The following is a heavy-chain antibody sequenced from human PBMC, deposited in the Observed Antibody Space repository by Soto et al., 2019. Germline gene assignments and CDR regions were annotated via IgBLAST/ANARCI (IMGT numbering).Heavy chain of an antibody. J-gene: IGHJ3*02. CDR3: AGASTWHPDAFYI. CDR2: IYYSGST. CDR1: GGSISSGGYS. Sequence: PSETLSLTCTVSGGSISSGGYSWTWIRQHPGKGLEWIGYIYYSGSTYYKPSLKSRVTISVDTSKNQLSLKLSSVTAADTAVYYCAGASTWHPDAFYIWGQGTTVTVSS. V-gene: IGHV4-31*03. D-gene: IGHD5-12*01.